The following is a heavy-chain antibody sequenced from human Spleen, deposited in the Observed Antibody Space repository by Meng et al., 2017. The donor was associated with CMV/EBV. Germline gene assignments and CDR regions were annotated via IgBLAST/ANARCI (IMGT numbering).Heavy chain of an antibody. CDR2: IRYDGSNK. J-gene: IGHJ4*02. Sequence: GESLKISCAASGFTFSSYGMHWVRQAPGKGLEWVSFIRYDGSNKYYVDSVKGRFTISRDNSKNTLYLQMNSLRSDDTAVYYCARRSDNWHNDYWGQGTLVTVSS. CDR3: ARRSDNWHNDY. CDR1: GFTFSSYG. D-gene: IGHD1/OR15-1a*01. V-gene: IGHV3-30*02.